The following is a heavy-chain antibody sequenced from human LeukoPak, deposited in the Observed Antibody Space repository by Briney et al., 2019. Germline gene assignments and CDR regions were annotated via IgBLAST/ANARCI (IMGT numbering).Heavy chain of an antibody. V-gene: IGHV3-21*01. CDR2: ISSSSSYI. CDR1: GFTFSSYS. CDR3: ARRGDSSAYLFDY. J-gene: IGHJ4*02. D-gene: IGHD3-22*01. Sequence: PGGSLRLSCAASGFTFSSYSMNWVRQAPGKGLEWVSSISSSSSYIYYADSVKGRFTISRDNAKNSLYLQMNSLRAEDTAVYYCARRGDSSAYLFDYWGQGTLVTASS.